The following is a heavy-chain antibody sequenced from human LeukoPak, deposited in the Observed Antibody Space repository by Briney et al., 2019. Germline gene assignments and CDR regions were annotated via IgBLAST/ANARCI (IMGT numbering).Heavy chain of an antibody. CDR2: IYYSGRT. CDR3: ARSLSGLFNWFDP. Sequence: SETLSLTCTVSGGSISSYYWSWIRQPPGKGLEWIGYIYYSGRTNYNPSLKSRVTISVDTSKNQFSLKLSSVTAADTAVYYCARSLSGLFNWFDPWGQGTLVTVSS. D-gene: IGHD2-8*02. V-gene: IGHV4-59*01. CDR1: GGSISSYY. J-gene: IGHJ5*02.